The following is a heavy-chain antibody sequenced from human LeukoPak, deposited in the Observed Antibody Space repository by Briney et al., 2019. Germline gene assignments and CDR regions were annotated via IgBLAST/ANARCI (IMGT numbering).Heavy chain of an antibody. CDR3: AKGGVDPHPIY. CDR2: IYSGGNT. J-gene: IGHJ4*02. V-gene: IGHV3-53*01. CDR1: GFTVSSNY. Sequence: PGGSLRLSCTASGFTVSSNYMSWVRQAPGKGLEWLSVIYSGGNTYYADSVKGRFTISRDNSKNTVYLQMNSLRAEDTAVYYRAKGGVDPHPIYWGRGTLVTVSS. D-gene: IGHD5-12*01.